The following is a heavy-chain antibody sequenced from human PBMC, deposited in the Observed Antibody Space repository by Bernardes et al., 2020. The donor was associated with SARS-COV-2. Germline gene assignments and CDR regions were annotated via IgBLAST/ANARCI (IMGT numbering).Heavy chain of an antibody. J-gene: IGHJ4*01. CDR3: ARLDWSSTICYFDY. V-gene: IGHV3-72*01. D-gene: IGHD2-2*01. Sequence: GGSLRLSCAASGFTFSDHYMDWVRQAPGKGLEWVGRIRNKADSYTTEYAASVKGRFTISRDDSKNSLYVQMNSLKTDDTAVYYCARLDWSSTICYFDYWGHGALVTVSS. CDR2: IRNKADSYTT. CDR1: GFTFSDHY.